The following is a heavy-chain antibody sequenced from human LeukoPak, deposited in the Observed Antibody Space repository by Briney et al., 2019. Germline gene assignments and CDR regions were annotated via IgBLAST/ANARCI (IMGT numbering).Heavy chain of an antibody. CDR3: ARVRPYSSGWSTGYFDY. CDR1: GFTFSSYA. CDR2: ISYDGSNK. J-gene: IGHJ4*02. Sequence: GGSLRLSCAASGFTFSSYAMHWVRQAPGKGLEWVAVISYDGSNKYYADSVKGRFTISRDNSKNTLYLQMNSLRAEDTAVYYCARVRPYSSGWSTGYFDYWGQGTLVTVSS. D-gene: IGHD6-19*01. V-gene: IGHV3-30-3*01.